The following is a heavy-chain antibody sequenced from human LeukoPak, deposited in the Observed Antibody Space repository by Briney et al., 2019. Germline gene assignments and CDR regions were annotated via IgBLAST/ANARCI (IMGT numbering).Heavy chain of an antibody. CDR3: ARGRDGYNFLNRGEYYYFDY. D-gene: IGHD5-24*01. J-gene: IGHJ4*02. CDR2: INHSGST. CDR1: GGSFSGYY. Sequence: SETLSLTCAVYGGSFSGYYWSWIRQPPGKGLEWIGEINHSGSTNYNPSLKSRVTISVDTSKNQFSLKLSSVTAADTAVYYCARGRDGYNFLNRGEYYYFDYWGQGTLVTVSS. V-gene: IGHV4-34*01.